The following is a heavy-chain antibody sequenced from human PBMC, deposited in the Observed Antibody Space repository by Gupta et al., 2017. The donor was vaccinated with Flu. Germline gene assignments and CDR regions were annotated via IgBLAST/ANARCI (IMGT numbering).Heavy chain of an antibody. J-gene: IGHJ6*03. V-gene: IGHV3-30-3*01. CDR1: GFTFSNYA. CDR3: AREIAARLDYYYYYMDV. CDR2: ISYDGSNK. Sequence: QVQLVESGGGVVQPGRSLRLSCAASGFTFSNYAMHWVRQAPGKGLEWVAVISYDGSNKYYADSVKGRFTISRDNSKNTLYLQMNSLRAEDTAVYYCAREIAARLDYYYYYMDVWGTGTTVTVSS. D-gene: IGHD6-6*01.